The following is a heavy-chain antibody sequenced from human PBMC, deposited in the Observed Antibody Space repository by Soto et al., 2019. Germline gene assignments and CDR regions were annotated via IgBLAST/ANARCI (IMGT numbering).Heavy chain of an antibody. CDR3: EMSPDSSGYYTRRYYYIMDV. CDR1: GGSISNSNW. D-gene: IGHD3-22*01. J-gene: IGHJ6*01. Sequence: SQPLSLTYAVSGGSISNSNWWSLVRQPPGKWLDWIWEIYHSGRTNYNPSLKRRVTMSVDKSKNQYSLKLSSVTAADTAVYYCEMSPDSSGYYTRRYYYIMDVWGQGTTVNVSS. V-gene: IGHV4-4*02. CDR2: IYHSGRT.